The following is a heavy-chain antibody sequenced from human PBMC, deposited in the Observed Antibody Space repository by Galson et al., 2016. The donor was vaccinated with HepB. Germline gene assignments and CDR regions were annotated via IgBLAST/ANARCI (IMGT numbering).Heavy chain of an antibody. CDR3: ARVGPLGSYDY. CDR2: ISPYNGDT. CDR1: GYTFTNYG. V-gene: IGHV1-18*01. J-gene: IGHJ4*02. Sequence: SVKVSCKASGYTFTNYGITRVRQAPGQGLEWMGWISPYNGDTNFAQKFQGRVTMTADTSTSTVYMELRSLRYDNTAVYFCARVGPLGSYDYGGQGTLVTVSS. D-gene: IGHD7-27*01.